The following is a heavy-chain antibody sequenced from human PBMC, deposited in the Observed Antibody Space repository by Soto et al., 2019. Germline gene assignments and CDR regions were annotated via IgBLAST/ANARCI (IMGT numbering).Heavy chain of an antibody. D-gene: IGHD2-15*01. Sequence: QVQLQESGPGLVKPSETLSLTCTVSGGSISSYFWTWIRQSPGKGLEWIGHVYYTGTTSYNPSLNSRLTMSLDTSKNHFSLRLSSVTAADTAVYYCARDSVSYPRIFDYWGQGILVTVSS. V-gene: IGHV4-59*13. CDR3: ARDSVSYPRIFDY. J-gene: IGHJ4*02. CDR1: GGSISSYF. CDR2: VYYTGTT.